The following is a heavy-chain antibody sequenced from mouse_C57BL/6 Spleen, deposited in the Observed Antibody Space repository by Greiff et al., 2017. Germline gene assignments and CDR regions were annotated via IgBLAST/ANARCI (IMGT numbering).Heavy chain of an antibody. CDR1: GFTFSSYA. CDR2: ISDGGSYT. J-gene: IGHJ2*01. Sequence: EVMLVESGGGLVKPGGSLKLSCAASGFTFSSYAMSWVRQTPEKRLEWVATISDGGSYTYYPDNVKGRFTISRDNAKNNLYLQMSHLKSEDTAMYYCARDQGSYGSYPYYFDYWGQGTTLTVSS. D-gene: IGHD2-1*01. CDR3: ARDQGSYGSYPYYFDY. V-gene: IGHV5-4*01.